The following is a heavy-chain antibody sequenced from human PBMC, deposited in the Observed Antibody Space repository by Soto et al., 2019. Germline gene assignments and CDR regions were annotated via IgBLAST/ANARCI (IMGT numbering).Heavy chain of an antibody. D-gene: IGHD6-19*01. CDR3: AKADGEQWLLPHLDK. CDR2: ISGSGGST. V-gene: IGHV3-23*01. Sequence: EVQVLESGGGLAQPGGSLRLSCVASGFTFSDYAMAWVHQSPGKGLEWVSSISGSGGSTYYADSVKGRFTISRDNSKNTVFLQMNSLRAEDTAVYYCAKADGEQWLLPHLDKWGQGTLVTVS. J-gene: IGHJ4*02. CDR1: GFTFSDYA.